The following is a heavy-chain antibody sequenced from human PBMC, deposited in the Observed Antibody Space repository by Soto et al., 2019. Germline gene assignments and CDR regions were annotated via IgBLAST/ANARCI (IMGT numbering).Heavy chain of an antibody. Sequence: GGSLRLSCAASGFTFSSYWMSWVRQAPGKGLEWVANIKQDGSEKYYVDSVKGRFTISRDNAKNSLYLQMNSLRAEDTAVYYCATVFSYYYYYMDVSGKGTTVTVSS. J-gene: IGHJ6*03. CDR1: GFTFSSYW. CDR2: IKQDGSEK. V-gene: IGHV3-7*01. CDR3: ATVFSYYYYYMDV.